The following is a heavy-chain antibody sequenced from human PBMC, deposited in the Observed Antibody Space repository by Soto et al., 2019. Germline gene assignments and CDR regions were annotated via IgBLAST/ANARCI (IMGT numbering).Heavy chain of an antibody. V-gene: IGHV3-30-3*01. CDR3: ARDPLVVAANIPINWFDP. CDR2: ISYDGSNK. CDR1: GFTFSSYA. D-gene: IGHD2-15*01. Sequence: GGSLRLSCAASGFTFSSYAMHWVRQAPGKGLEWVAVISYDGSNKYYADSVKGRFTISRDNSKNTLYLQMNSLRAEDTAVYYCARDPLVVAANIPINWFDPWGQGTLVTVSS. J-gene: IGHJ5*02.